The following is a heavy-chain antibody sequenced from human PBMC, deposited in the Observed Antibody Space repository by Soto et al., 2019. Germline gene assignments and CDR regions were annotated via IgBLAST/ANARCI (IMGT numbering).Heavy chain of an antibody. Sequence: SVKVSCKASGGTFSSYAISWVRQAPGQGLEWMGGIIPIFGTANYAQKFQGRVTITADESTSTAYMELSSLRSEDTAVYYCAKDRKSGSGWYWDYWGQGTLVTVSS. CDR3: AKDRKSGSGWYWDY. CDR1: GGTFSSYA. V-gene: IGHV1-69*13. CDR2: IIPIFGTA. J-gene: IGHJ4*02. D-gene: IGHD6-19*01.